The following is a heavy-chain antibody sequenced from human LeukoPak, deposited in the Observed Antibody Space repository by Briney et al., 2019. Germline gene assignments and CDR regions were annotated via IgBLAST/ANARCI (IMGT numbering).Heavy chain of an antibody. J-gene: IGHJ4*02. CDR2: IRYDGSNK. V-gene: IGHV3-30*02. CDR3: ARVGTYYDILTGYYNFNY. D-gene: IGHD3-9*01. Sequence: GGSLRLSCAASAFTFRSYGMHWVRQAPGKGLDWVAFIRYDGSNKYYGDSVKGRFTISRDNSKNTLYLQMNTLRAEDTAVYYCARVGTYYDILTGYYNFNYWGQGTLVTVSS. CDR1: AFTFRSYG.